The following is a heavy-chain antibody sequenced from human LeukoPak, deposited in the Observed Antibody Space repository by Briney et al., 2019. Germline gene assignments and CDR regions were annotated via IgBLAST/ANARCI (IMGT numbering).Heavy chain of an antibody. CDR1: GYTFTSYA. V-gene: IGHV1-3*01. CDR2: INAGNGNT. Sequence: WASVTVSFTASGYTFTSYAMHWVRQAPGQRLEWMGWINAGNGNTKYSQKFQGRVTITRDTSASTAHMELSSLRSEDTAVYYCARVSGSQDFDYWGQGTLVTVSS. CDR3: ARVSGSQDFDY. J-gene: IGHJ4*02. D-gene: IGHD1-26*01.